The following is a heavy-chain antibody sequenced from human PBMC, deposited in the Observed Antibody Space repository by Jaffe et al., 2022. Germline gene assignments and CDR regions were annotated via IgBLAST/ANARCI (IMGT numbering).Heavy chain of an antibody. CDR2: ISSSGSTI. V-gene: IGHV3-48*03. D-gene: IGHD6-19*01. CDR1: GFTFSSYE. CDR3: ARWGYSSGWQYTVDGGRVY. Sequence: EVQLVESGGGLVQPGGSLRLSCAASGFTFSSYEMNWVRQAPGKGLEWVSYISSSGSTIYYADSVKGRFTISRDNAKNSLYLQMNSLRAEDTAVYYCARWGYSSGWQYTVDGGRVYWGQGTLVTVSS. J-gene: IGHJ4*02.